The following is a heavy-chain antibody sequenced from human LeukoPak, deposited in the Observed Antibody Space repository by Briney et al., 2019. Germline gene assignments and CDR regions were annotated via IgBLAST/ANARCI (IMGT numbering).Heavy chain of an antibody. V-gene: IGHV4-59*01. J-gene: IGHJ3*02. CDR3: AREGLHGAFDI. Sequence: PSETLSLTCTVSGGSISSYYWSWVRQPPGKGLEWIGYIYYSGSTNYNPSLKSRVTISVDTSKSQFSLKLSSVTAADTAVYYCAREGLHGAFDIWGQGTMVTVSS. CDR1: GGSISSYY. CDR2: IYYSGST.